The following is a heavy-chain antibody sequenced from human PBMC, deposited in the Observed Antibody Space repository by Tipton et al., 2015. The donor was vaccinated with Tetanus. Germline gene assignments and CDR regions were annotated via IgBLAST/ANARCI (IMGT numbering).Heavy chain of an antibody. J-gene: IGHJ4*02. V-gene: IGHV3-15*01. CDR3: TTGGLWTRNYFDY. D-gene: IGHD4/OR15-4a*01. Sequence: SLRLSCAASGFTFSNAWMSWVRQAPGKGLEWVGRIKSKTDGGTTDYAAPVKGRFTISRDDSKNTLYLQMNSLKTEDTAVYYCTTGGLWTRNYFDYWGQGTLVTVSS. CDR2: IKSKTDGGTT. CDR1: GFTFSNAW.